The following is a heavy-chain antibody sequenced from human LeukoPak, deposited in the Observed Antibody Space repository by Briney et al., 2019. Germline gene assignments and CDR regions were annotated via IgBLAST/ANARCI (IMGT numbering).Heavy chain of an antibody. Sequence: ASVKVSCKASGYTFTSYAMHWVRQAPGQRLEWMGWINPGNGNTIYSQKIQGRVTITRDTSASTAYMEVSSLTSEDTAVYYCARDRCSGGSCYSSWSDPWGQGTLVTVSS. J-gene: IGHJ5*02. CDR3: ARDRCSGGSCYSSWSDP. D-gene: IGHD2-15*01. V-gene: IGHV1-3*01. CDR2: INPGNGNT. CDR1: GYTFTSYA.